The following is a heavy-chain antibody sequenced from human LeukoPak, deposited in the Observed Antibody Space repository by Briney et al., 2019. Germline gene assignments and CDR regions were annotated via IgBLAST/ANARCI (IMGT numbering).Heavy chain of an antibody. CDR2: ISTSSTTI. CDR1: GFTFNDYA. CDR3: ARGPYTNGHYFDY. Sequence: GGSLRLSCAASGFTFNDYAMNWVRQAPGKGLEWVSYISTSSTTIYYADSVKGRFTISRDNARNSLYLQMNSLRAEDTAVYYCARGPYTNGHYFDYWGQGTLATVSS. V-gene: IGHV3-48*04. D-gene: IGHD6-19*01. J-gene: IGHJ4*02.